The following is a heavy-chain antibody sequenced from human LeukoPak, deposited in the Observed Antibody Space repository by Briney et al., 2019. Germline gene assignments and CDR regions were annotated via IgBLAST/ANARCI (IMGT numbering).Heavy chain of an antibody. Sequence: WETLSLTCAVSGHSISSYYWSWIRQPPGKGLVWIGYIYYNGSTNYNPYLKSRVTISVDTSKNQFSLKLSTVTAADTGVYYCARAYCGGDCYPETIDAFDIWGQGTMVTVSS. V-gene: IGHV4-59*01. D-gene: IGHD2-21*02. CDR3: ARAYCGGDCYPETIDAFDI. CDR1: GHSISSYY. CDR2: IYYNGST. J-gene: IGHJ3*02.